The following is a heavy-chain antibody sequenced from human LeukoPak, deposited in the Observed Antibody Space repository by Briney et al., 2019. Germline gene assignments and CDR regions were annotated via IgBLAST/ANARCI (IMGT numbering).Heavy chain of an antibody. V-gene: IGHV3-30*18. Sequence: GGSLRLSCAASGFTFSSYGMHWVRQAPGKGLEWVAVISYDGSNKYYADSVKGRFTISRDNSKNTLYLQMNSLRAEDTAVYYCAKTKYSSGWLDYYYGMDVWGQGTTVTVSS. J-gene: IGHJ6*02. CDR1: GFTFSSYG. D-gene: IGHD6-19*01. CDR2: ISYDGSNK. CDR3: AKTKYSSGWLDYYYGMDV.